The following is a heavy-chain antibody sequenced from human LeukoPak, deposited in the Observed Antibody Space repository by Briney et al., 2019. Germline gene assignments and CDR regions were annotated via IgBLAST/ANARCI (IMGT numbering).Heavy chain of an antibody. D-gene: IGHD3-22*01. J-gene: IGHJ4*02. V-gene: IGHV4-31*03. CDR3: ARVSYYDSSGYYYFFDY. CDR1: GDSISRGNYY. Sequence: PSETLSLTCTVSGDSISRGNYYWSWVRQHPGLGLEWIGYIYHSGSTYYNPSLKSRVVLSVDTSKNQFSLKLTSVTAADTAVYYCARVSYYDSSGYYYFFDYWGQGTLVTVSS. CDR2: IYHSGST.